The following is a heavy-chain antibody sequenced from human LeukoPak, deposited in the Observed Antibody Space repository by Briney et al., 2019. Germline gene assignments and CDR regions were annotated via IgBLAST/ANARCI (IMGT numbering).Heavy chain of an antibody. CDR1: GFTFSSYE. D-gene: IGHD3-22*01. CDR3: ARVWTGTYYYDSSGYSLGAYY. CDR2: ISSSGSTI. V-gene: IGHV3-48*03. J-gene: IGHJ4*02. Sequence: GGSLRLSCAASGFTFSSYEMNWVRQAPGKGLEWVSYISSSGSTIDYADSVKGRFTISRDNAKNSLYLQMNSLRAEDTAVYYCARVWTGTYYYDSSGYSLGAYYWGQGTLVTVSS.